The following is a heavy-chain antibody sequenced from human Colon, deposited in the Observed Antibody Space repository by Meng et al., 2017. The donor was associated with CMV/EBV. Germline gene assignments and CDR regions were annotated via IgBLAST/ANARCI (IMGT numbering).Heavy chain of an antibody. CDR3: AHGRGWLTDY. Sequence: QINLQESGPTLVKPTQTLTLTCTFSGFSLRTPEVGVHWIRQPPGKALEWLALIYWDDDNQFRPSLKNRITITKDTSKNQVVLTMTNMDPVDTATYYCAHGRGWLTDYWGQGTLVTVSS. J-gene: IGHJ4*02. D-gene: IGHD6-19*01. CDR2: IYWDDDN. V-gene: IGHV2-5*02. CDR1: GFSLRTPEVG.